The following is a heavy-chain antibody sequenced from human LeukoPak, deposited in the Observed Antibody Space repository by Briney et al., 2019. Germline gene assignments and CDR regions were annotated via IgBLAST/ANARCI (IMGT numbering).Heavy chain of an antibody. CDR3: ARLPFGYDSSGQYYYYYAMDV. CDR2: IDYSGRT. Sequence: SETLSLTRTVSRGSISSSSYYWGCIRQPPGKGLEWIGSIDYSGRTNYNPPCKGRVPIPVNTSKNHFSLKLSSVTATDTGVYYCARLPFGYDSSGQYYYYYAMDVWGQGTSVTVSS. D-gene: IGHD3-22*01. CDR1: RGSISSSSYY. J-gene: IGHJ6*02. V-gene: IGHV4-39*02.